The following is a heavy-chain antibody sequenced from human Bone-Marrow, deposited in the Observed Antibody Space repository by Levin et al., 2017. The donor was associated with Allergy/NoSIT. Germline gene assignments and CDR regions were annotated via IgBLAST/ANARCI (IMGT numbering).Heavy chain of an antibody. D-gene: IGHD6-13*01. V-gene: IGHV4-59*01. CDR2: IYYSGST. CDR3: ARKVGIAAAGTDYYYYMDD. J-gene: IGHJ6*03. Sequence: SETLSLTCTVSGVSISSYYWSWIRQPPGKGLEWIGYIYYSGSTNYNPSLKSRLTISVDTSKNQFSLKLSSVTAADTAGYYCARKVGIAAAGTDYYYYMDDWGKGTTVTVSS. CDR1: GVSISSYY.